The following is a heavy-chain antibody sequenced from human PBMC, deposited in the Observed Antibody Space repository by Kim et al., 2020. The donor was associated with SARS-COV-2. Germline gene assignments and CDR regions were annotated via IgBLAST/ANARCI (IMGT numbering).Heavy chain of an antibody. CDR2: ISYDGSNK. D-gene: IGHD6-19*01. V-gene: IGHV3-30*18. CDR3: AKVGPYRDGGWHYWYFDL. CDR1: GFTFSSYG. Sequence: GGSLRLSCAASGFTFSSYGMHWVRQAPGKGLEWVAVISYDGSNKYYADSVKGRFTISRDNSKNTLYLQMNSLRAEDTAVYYCAKVGPYRDGGWHYWYFDLWGRGTLVTVSS. J-gene: IGHJ2*01.